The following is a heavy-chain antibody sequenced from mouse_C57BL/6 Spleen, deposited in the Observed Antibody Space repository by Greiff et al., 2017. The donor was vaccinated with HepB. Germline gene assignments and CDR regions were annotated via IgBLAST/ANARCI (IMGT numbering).Heavy chain of an antibody. Sequence: DVKLVESGGGLVKPGGSLKLSCAASGFTFSSYTMSWVRQTPEKRLEWVATISGGGGNTYYPDSVKGRFTISRDNAKNTLYLQMSSLRSEDTALYYCARQECELGGGYFDYWGQGTTLTVSS. CDR3: ARQECELGGGYFDY. CDR2: ISGGGGNT. CDR1: GFTFSSYT. V-gene: IGHV5-9*01. D-gene: IGHD4-1*01. J-gene: IGHJ2*01.